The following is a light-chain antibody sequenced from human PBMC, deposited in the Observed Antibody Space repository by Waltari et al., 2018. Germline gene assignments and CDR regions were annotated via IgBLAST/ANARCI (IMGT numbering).Light chain of an antibody. CDR3: APWDDSLNGPV. CDR2: SNN. Sequence: QSVLTQPPSASGAPGQTVTISCSGSTPNIGSNPVNWYQKVPGTAPKLLIYSNNERPSGVPDRFSGSKSGTSASLAIRGLLSEDEGDYYCAPWDDSLNGPVFGGGTRLTVL. V-gene: IGLV1-44*01. CDR1: TPNIGSNP. J-gene: IGLJ3*02.